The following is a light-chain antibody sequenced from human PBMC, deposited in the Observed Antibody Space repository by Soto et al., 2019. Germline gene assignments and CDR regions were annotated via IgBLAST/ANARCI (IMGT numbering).Light chain of an antibody. V-gene: IGKV3-20*01. Sequence: EIVLTQSPGTLSLSPGERATLPCRASQSVGSTYLAWYQHKPGQAPRLLIYGASSRATGIPDRFSGSGSGTDFTLTISRLEPEDFAVYYCQQYGSTQSTFGQGTKV. CDR2: GAS. CDR1: QSVGSTY. J-gene: IGKJ1*01. CDR3: QQYGSTQST.